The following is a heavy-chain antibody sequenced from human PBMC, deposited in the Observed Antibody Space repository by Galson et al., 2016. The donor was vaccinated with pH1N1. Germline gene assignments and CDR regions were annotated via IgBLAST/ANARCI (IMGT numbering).Heavy chain of an antibody. Sequence: SVKVSCKASGYTFTSNGISWVRQAPGQGLEWMGWINVDTGNTVHAQKLQDRVTMTTDTSTKTAYMELRSLKSDDTAVYYCANAGNCDGDRCYGNGLDVWGQRTTVTVSS. J-gene: IGHJ6*02. CDR3: ANAGNCDGDRCYGNGLDV. D-gene: IGHD2-21*01. CDR1: GYTFTSNG. CDR2: INVDTGNT. V-gene: IGHV1-18*01.